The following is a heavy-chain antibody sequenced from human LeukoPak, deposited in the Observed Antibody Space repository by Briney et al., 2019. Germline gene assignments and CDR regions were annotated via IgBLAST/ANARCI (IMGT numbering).Heavy chain of an antibody. Sequence: GGSLRLSCAASGFTFSSYEMNWVRQAPGKGLEWVSYISSSGSTIYYADSVKGRFTISRDNAKNSLYLQMNSLRAEDTAVYYCARDSKLGMVRGVINYCGQGTLVTVSS. CDR2: ISSSGSTI. CDR1: GFTFSSYE. V-gene: IGHV3-48*03. D-gene: IGHD3-10*01. J-gene: IGHJ4*02. CDR3: ARDSKLGMVRGVINY.